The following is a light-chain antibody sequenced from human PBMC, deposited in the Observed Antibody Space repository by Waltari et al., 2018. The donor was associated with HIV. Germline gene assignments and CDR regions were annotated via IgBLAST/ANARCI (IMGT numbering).Light chain of an antibody. CDR1: RTDVSFYHY. J-gene: IGLJ2*01. Sequence: QSALTQPASVSGSPGQSITISCTGTRTDVSFYHYVSWYQLPPGKAPKLIIYEVNNRPSGVSNRFSGSKSGNTASLTISGLQAEDEADYYCSSYTTNSTPVVFGGGTKLTVL. CDR3: SSYTTNSTPVV. V-gene: IGLV2-14*01. CDR2: EVN.